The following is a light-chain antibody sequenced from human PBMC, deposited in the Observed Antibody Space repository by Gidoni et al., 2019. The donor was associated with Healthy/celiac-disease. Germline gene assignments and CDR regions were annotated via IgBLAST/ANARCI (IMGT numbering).Light chain of an antibody. Sequence: DIVMTQSPLSLPVTPGEPASISCRSSQSLMHSNGYNYLDWDLQNPGQSTQLLIYLGSKRASVVPDMFSGRGSGTYFTLKISRVEAEDVVVYYCMQALQTRTFGQGTKVEIK. J-gene: IGKJ1*01. CDR1: QSLMHSNGYNY. CDR2: LGS. V-gene: IGKV2-28*01. CDR3: MQALQTRT.